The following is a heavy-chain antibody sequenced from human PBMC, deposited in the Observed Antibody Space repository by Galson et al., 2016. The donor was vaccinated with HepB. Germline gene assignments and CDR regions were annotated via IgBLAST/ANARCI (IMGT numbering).Heavy chain of an antibody. CDR3: AKEITAGAALFDN. CDR2: ISYDGTSK. V-gene: IGHV3-30*18. D-gene: IGHD1-26*01. Sequence: SLRLSCAASGSPFSYYGMHWVRQAPGKGLEWVAGISYDGTSKYKDSVKGRFTISRDNSKNTLSLQMNSLRPEDTAMYYCAKEITAGAALFDNWGQGIVVTVSS. J-gene: IGHJ4*02. CDR1: GSPFSYYG.